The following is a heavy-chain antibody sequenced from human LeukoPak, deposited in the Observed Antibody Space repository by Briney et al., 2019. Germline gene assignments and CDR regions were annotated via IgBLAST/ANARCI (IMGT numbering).Heavy chain of an antibody. Sequence: GGSLRLSCAASGFTFSSYAMHWVRQAPGKGLEWVAVISYDGSSKYYADSVKGRFTISRVNSKNTLYLQMNSLRAEDTAVYYCARVVGAYDFWSGPNDFDYWGQGTLVTVSS. CDR1: GFTFSSYA. J-gene: IGHJ4*02. CDR2: ISYDGSSK. CDR3: ARVVGAYDFWSGPNDFDY. D-gene: IGHD3-3*01. V-gene: IGHV3-30*04.